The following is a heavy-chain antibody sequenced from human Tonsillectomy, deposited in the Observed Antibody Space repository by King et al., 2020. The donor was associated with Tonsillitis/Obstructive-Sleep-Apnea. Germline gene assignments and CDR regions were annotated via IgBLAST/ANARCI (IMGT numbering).Heavy chain of an antibody. D-gene: IGHD2-8*02. CDR1: GFTFNNAW. CDR2: IKSKTDGGTT. V-gene: IGHV3-15*01. CDR3: TTDVTGKYGRFDY. Sequence: VQLVESGGGLVKPGGSLRLSCAASGFTFNNAWMSWVRQAPGKGLEWVGRIKSKTDGGTTDYAAPVRGRFTISREDSKNTLYLQMNSLKSEDTAVYYCTTDVTGKYGRFDYWDQGTLVTVSS. J-gene: IGHJ4*02.